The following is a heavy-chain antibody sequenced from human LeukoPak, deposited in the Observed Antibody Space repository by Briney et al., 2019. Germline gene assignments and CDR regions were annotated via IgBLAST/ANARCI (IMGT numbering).Heavy chain of an antibody. V-gene: IGHV4-34*01. J-gene: IGHJ4*02. Sequence: PSESLSLTCAVYGGSFSGYYWSWIRQPAGNGLEWIGEINHSGSTNYNPSLKSRVTISVDTSKNQFSLKLSSVTAADTAVYYCAREGLSQTTTQFGVTDYWGQGTLVTVSS. CDR3: AREGLSQTTTQFGVTDY. D-gene: IGHD3-10*01. CDR1: GGSFSGYY. CDR2: INHSGST.